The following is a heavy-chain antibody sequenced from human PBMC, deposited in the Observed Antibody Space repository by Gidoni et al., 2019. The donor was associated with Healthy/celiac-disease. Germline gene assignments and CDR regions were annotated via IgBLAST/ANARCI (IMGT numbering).Heavy chain of an antibody. CDR1: GYTFTSYY. CDR3: ARGGRIVGATRDAFDI. D-gene: IGHD1-26*01. CDR2: INPSGGST. Sequence: QVQLVQSGAEVKKPGASVRVSCKASGYTFTSYYMHWVRQAPGQGLEWMGIINPSGGSTSYAQKFQGRVTMTRDTSTSTVYMGLSSLRSEDTAVYYCARGGRIVGATRDAFDIWGQGTMVTVSS. V-gene: IGHV1-46*01. J-gene: IGHJ3*02.